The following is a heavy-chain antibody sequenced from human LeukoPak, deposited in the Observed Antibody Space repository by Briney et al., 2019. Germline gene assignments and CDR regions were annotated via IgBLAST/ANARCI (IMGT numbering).Heavy chain of an antibody. CDR1: SFIFTRYG. D-gene: IGHD3-16*01. V-gene: IGHV3-23*01. Sequence: PGRSLSLSCPASSFIFTRYGMSCVRHAPVKGRGRVSFISGSGGTTYYADSVKGRFTISRDNSKNTLILQIKSMRAEDTAVYYCAKYSIGWGYVSLEAFNIWGQGTGVTVSS. CDR2: ISGSGGTT. CDR3: AKYSIGWGYVSLEAFNI. J-gene: IGHJ3*02.